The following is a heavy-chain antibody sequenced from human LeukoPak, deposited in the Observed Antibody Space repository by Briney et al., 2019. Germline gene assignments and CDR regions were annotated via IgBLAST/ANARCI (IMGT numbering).Heavy chain of an antibody. J-gene: IGHJ6*03. CDR2: ISSSGGRT. CDR1: GFTFSSHA. V-gene: IGHV3-23*01. Sequence: PGGSLRLSCAASGFTFSSHAMNWVRRGPGKGLEWVSAISSSGGRTYYADSVEGRFTISRDRSKNTLNLQMKSLRVEDTAVYFCARGQGYYYNMDVWGKGTTVTVSS. CDR3: ARGQGYYYNMDV.